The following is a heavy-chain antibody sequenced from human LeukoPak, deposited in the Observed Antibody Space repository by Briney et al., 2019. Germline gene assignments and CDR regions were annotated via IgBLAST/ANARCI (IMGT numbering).Heavy chain of an antibody. CDR1: GDSLSSNTYY. D-gene: IGHD4-17*01. V-gene: IGHV4-39*01. J-gene: IGHJ1*01. Sequence: SETLSLTCTVSGDSLSSNTYYWGWIRQPPGKGLEWIGSIYYSGSTYYNPSLKSRVTMSVDTSKRQFSLRLSSVTAADTAVYYCARHSSRCAQYLQRWGQGTLVSVSS. CDR3: ARHSSRCAQYLQR. CDR2: IYYSGST.